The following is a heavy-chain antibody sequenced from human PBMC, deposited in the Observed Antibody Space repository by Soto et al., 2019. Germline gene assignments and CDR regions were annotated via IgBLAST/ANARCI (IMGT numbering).Heavy chain of an antibody. CDR3: ARETPSIAVAFDY. D-gene: IGHD6-19*01. V-gene: IGHV3-21*01. J-gene: IGHJ4*02. CDR2: ISSSSYI. CDR1: GFTFSSYS. Sequence: GGSLRLSCAASGFTFSSYSMNWVRQAPGKGLEWVSSISSSSYIYYADSVKGRFTISRDNAKNSLYLQMNSLRAEDTAVYYCARETPSIAVAFDYWGQGTLVTVSS.